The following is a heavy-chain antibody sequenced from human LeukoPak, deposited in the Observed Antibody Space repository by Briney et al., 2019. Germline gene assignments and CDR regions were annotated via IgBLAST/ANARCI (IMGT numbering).Heavy chain of an antibody. CDR3: ARQHPSNYDILTGYFIDY. J-gene: IGHJ4*02. CDR1: GYSFTSYW. D-gene: IGHD3-9*01. CDR2: IYPGDSDT. Sequence: GESLKISCKGSGYSFTSYWIGWVRQMPGKGLEWMGIIYPGDSDTRYSPSFQGQVTISADKSISTAYLQWSSLKASDTAMYYCARQHPSNYDILTGYFIDYWGQGTLVTVSS. V-gene: IGHV5-51*01.